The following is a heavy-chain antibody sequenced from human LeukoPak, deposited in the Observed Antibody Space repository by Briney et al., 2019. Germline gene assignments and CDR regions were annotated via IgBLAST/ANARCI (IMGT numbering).Heavy chain of an antibody. Sequence: GGSLRLSCAASGFTFSSYSMNWVRQAPGKGLEWVSSISSSSSYIYYADSVKGRFTISRDNAKNSLYLQMNSLRAEDTAVYYCAREVQQQLVGRAFDNWGQGTMVTVSS. CDR3: AREVQQQLVGRAFDN. CDR2: ISSSSSYI. V-gene: IGHV3-21*01. CDR1: GFTFSSYS. J-gene: IGHJ3*02. D-gene: IGHD6-13*01.